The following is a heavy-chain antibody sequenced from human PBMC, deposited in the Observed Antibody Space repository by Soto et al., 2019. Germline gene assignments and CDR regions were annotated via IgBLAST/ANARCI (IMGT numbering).Heavy chain of an antibody. CDR1: GYTLTSYY. Sequence: ASVKVSCKASGYTLTSYYMHWVRQAPGQGLEWMGIINPSGGSTSYAQKFQGRVTMTRDTSTSTVYMELSSLRSEDTAVYYCAREMNPTYYYYGMDVWGQGTTVTVS. D-gene: IGHD4-17*01. CDR2: INPSGGST. V-gene: IGHV1-46*01. J-gene: IGHJ6*02. CDR3: AREMNPTYYYYGMDV.